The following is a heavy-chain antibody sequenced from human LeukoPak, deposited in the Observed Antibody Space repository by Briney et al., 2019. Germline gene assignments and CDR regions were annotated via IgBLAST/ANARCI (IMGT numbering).Heavy chain of an antibody. D-gene: IGHD5-12*01. J-gene: IGHJ4*02. CDR2: VWYDGSNI. CDR1: GFTFSTYG. V-gene: IGHV3-33*01. CDR3: ASPHSGYG. Sequence: GGSLRLSCAASGFTFSTYGMHWVRQAPGKGLEWVAVVWYDGSNIQYVDSVKGRFTISRDNSKSTLYLQMNSLRDEDTAVYYCASPHSGYGWGQGTLVTVSS.